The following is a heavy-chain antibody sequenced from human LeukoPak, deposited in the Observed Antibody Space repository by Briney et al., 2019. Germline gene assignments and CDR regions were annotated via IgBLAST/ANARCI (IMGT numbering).Heavy chain of an antibody. CDR3: ARGTALNYYGSGSPLYYYYGMDV. J-gene: IGHJ6*02. D-gene: IGHD3-10*01. CDR1: GYTFTSYD. Sequence: ASVKVSCKASGYTFTSYDINWGRQATGQGLEWMGWMNPNSGNTGYAQKFQGRVTMTRNTSISTAYMELSSLRSEDTAVYYCARGTALNYYGSGSPLYYYYGMDVWGQGTTVTVSS. CDR2: MNPNSGNT. V-gene: IGHV1-8*01.